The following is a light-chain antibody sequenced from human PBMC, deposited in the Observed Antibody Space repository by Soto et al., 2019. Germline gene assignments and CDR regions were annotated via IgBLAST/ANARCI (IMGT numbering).Light chain of an antibody. J-gene: IGKJ1*01. V-gene: IGKV1-5*01. CDR2: DAS. CDR3: QEYNSYSTWT. CDR1: QSISSW. Sequence: DIQMPQSPSTLSASVGDRVTITCRASQSISSWLAWYQQKPGKAPKLLIYDASSLESGVPSRFSGSGSGTEFTLTISSLQPDDFAPDYCQEYNSYSTWTFGQGTKVEIK.